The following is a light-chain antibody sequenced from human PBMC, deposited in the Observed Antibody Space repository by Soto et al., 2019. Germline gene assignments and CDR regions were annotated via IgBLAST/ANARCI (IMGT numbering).Light chain of an antibody. Sequence: EIVLTQSPDTLSLTPGERATLSCRASQTVTSSYLAWYQQKPGQAPRLLIYGTSNRATGIPDRFSGSGSGTDFTLTISRLEPEDSAVYYCQRITFGQGTRLEIK. V-gene: IGKV3-20*01. J-gene: IGKJ5*01. CDR3: QRIT. CDR2: GTS. CDR1: QTVTSSY.